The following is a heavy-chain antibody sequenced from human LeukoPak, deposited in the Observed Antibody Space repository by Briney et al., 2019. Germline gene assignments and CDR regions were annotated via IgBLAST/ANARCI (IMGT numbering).Heavy chain of an antibody. Sequence: GASVKVSCKASGYTFTSYDINWVRQATGQGLEWMGWMNPNSGNTGYAQKFQGRVTMTRNTSISTAYMELSSLRSEDTAVYYCARGRNIQLRVNWFDPWGQGTLVTVSS. CDR3: ARGRNIQLRVNWFDP. CDR2: MNPNSGNT. D-gene: IGHD5-18*01. V-gene: IGHV1-8*02. J-gene: IGHJ5*02. CDR1: GYTFTSYD.